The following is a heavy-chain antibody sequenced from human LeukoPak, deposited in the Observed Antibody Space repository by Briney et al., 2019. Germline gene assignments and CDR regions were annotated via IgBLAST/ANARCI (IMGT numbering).Heavy chain of an antibody. V-gene: IGHV2-5*08. J-gene: IGHJ4*02. D-gene: IGHD2/OR15-2a*01. Sequence: TLSLTCIVSGGSINSGTYYWSWIRQPPGKALEWLALIYWDDDKRYSPSLKSRLTITKDTSKNQVVLTMTNMDPVDTATYYCAHRRGVTTFYYFDYWGQGTLVTVSS. CDR3: AHRRGVTTFYYFDY. CDR1: GGSINSGTYY. CDR2: IYWDDDK.